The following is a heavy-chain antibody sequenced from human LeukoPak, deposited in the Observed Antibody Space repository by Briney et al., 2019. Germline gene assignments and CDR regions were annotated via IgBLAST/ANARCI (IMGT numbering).Heavy chain of an antibody. CDR2: ISSSGSTI. J-gene: IGHJ4*02. CDR3: ARVTYSYGFLFDY. D-gene: IGHD5-18*01. Sequence: GGSLRLSCAASGFTFNSYGMSWVRQAPGKGLEWVSYISSSGSTIYYADSVKGRFTISRDNAKNSLYLQMNSLRAEDTAVYYCARVTYSYGFLFDYWGQGTLVTVSS. V-gene: IGHV3-48*04. CDR1: GFTFNSYG.